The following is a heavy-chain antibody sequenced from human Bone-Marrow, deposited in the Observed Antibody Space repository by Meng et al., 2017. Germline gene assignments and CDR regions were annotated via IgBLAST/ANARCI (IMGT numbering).Heavy chain of an antibody. D-gene: IGHD5-24*01. Sequence: SVKVSCKASGGTFSSYAISWVRQAPGQGLEWMGGIIPIFGTANYAQKFQGRVTITADESTSTAYMELSSLRSEDTAVYYCARSSRWLQKPGWGMDVWGQGTTVTVSS. J-gene: IGHJ6*02. V-gene: IGHV1-69*13. CDR3: ARSSRWLQKPGWGMDV. CDR2: IIPIFGTA. CDR1: GGTFSSYA.